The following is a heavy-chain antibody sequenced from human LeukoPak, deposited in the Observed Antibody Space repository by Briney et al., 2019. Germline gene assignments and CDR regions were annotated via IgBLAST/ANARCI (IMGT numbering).Heavy chain of an antibody. D-gene: IGHD6-13*01. CDR1: GGSFSGYY. V-gene: IGHV4-34*01. Sequence: SETLSLTCAVYGGSFSGYYWSWIRQPPGKGLEWIGEINHSGSTNYNPSLKSRVTMSVDTSKNQFSLKLSSVTAADTAVYYCARDGGSSWYYFDYWGQGTLVTVSS. CDR3: ARDGGSSWYYFDY. CDR2: INHSGST. J-gene: IGHJ4*02.